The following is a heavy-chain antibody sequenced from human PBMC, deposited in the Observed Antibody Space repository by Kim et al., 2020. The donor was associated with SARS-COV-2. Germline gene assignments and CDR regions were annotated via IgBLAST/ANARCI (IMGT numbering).Heavy chain of an antibody. CDR3: ARTIGDYYYYYGMDV. Sequence: GGSLRLSCAASGFTFSSYEMNWVRQAPGKGLEWVSYISSSGSTIYYADSVKGRFTISRDNAKNSLYLQMNSLRAEDTAVYYCARTIGDYYYYYGMDVWGQGTTVTVSS. D-gene: IGHD2-21*02. CDR1: GFTFSSYE. CDR2: ISSSGSTI. V-gene: IGHV3-48*03. J-gene: IGHJ6*02.